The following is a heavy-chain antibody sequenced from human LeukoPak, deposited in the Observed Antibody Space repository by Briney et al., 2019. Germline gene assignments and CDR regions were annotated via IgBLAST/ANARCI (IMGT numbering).Heavy chain of an antibody. V-gene: IGHV3-15*01. CDR2: IKRKTDGGTT. Sequence: RWSLRLSCAASGLTFSNAWMSWVRQAPGKGLEWVGRIKRKTDGGTTDYAAPVKGRFTISRDDSKNTLYLKMNSLKTEDTAVYYCATDYREQQLLRGYWGQGTLVTVSS. D-gene: IGHD6-13*01. J-gene: IGHJ4*02. CDR1: GLTFSNAW. CDR3: ATDYREQQLLRGY.